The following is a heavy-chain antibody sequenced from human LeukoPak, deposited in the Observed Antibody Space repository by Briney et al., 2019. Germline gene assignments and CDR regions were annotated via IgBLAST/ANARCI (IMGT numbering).Heavy chain of an antibody. CDR1: GGTFSSYA. V-gene: IGHV1-69*01. D-gene: IGHD2-2*01. Sequence: SVKVSCKASGGTFSSYATSWVRQAPGQGLEWMGGIIPIFGTANYAQKFQGRVTITADESTSTAYMELSSLRSEDTAVYYCARGCSSTSCYIHWGQGTLVTVSS. CDR3: ARGCSSTSCYIH. CDR2: IIPIFGTA. J-gene: IGHJ4*02.